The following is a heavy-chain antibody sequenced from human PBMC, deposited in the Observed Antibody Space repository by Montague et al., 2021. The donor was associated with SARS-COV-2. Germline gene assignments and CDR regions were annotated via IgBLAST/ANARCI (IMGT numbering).Heavy chain of an antibody. CDR1: GFSLSTSGVG. CDR2: IYWDDDK. J-gene: IGHJ4*02. V-gene: IGHV2-5*02. Sequence: PALVKPTQTLTLTCTFSGFSLSTSGVGVGWIRQPPGKALEWLALIYWDDDKRYSPSLKSRLTITKDTSKNQVVLTMTSMDPVDTATYYCAHRSNYGSGSYSFDYWGQGTLVTVSS. CDR3: AHRSNYGSGSYSFDY. D-gene: IGHD3-10*01.